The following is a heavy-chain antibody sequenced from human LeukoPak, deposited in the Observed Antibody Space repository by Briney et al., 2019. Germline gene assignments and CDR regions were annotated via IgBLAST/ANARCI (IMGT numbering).Heavy chain of an antibody. D-gene: IGHD2-15*01. CDR1: GFTFSSYW. J-gene: IGHJ6*03. CDR2: INQDGSEK. V-gene: IGHV3-7*03. CDR3: ARDDTYCSGGSCYRGEVGYMDV. Sequence: GGSLRLSCAASGFTFSSYWMSWVRQAPGRGLEWVANINQDGSEKYYVDSVKGRFTISRDNANNSLYLQMNSLRAEDTALYYCARDDTYCSGGSCYRGEVGYMDVWGKGTTVTVSS.